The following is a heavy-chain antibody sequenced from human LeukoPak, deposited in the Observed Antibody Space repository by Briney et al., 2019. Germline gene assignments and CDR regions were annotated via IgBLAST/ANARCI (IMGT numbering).Heavy chain of an antibody. J-gene: IGHJ3*02. CDR1: GGSISSYY. CDR2: IYYSGST. V-gene: IGHV4-59*12. Sequence: SETLSLTCTVSGGSISSYYWSWIRQPPGKGLEWIGYIYYSGSTNYNPSLKSRVTISVDTSKNQFSLKLSSVTPEDTAVYYCARLPATAIVAFDIWGQGTMVTVSS. D-gene: IGHD2-2*02. CDR3: ARLPATAIVAFDI.